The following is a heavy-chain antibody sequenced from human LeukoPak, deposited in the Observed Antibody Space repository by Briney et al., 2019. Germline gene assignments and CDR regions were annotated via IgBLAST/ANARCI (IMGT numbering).Heavy chain of an antibody. CDR3: VGTPHRYNFDY. D-gene: IGHD1-1*01. J-gene: IGHJ4*02. CDR2: IYSGGST. Sequence: GGSLRLSCATSGFTFSSYGMHWVRQAPGKGLEWVSLIYSGGSTYYADSVKGRFTISRDNSKNTLYLQMNSLRAEDTAVYYCVGTPHRYNFDYWGQGTLVTVSS. V-gene: IGHV3-66*01. CDR1: GFTFSSYG.